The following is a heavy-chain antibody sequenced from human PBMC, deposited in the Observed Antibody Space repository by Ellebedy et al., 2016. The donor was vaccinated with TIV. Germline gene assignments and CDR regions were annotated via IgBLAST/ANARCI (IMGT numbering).Heavy chain of an antibody. CDR2: VNPYSGGT. CDR3: ARGTYDILTGRLSDY. J-gene: IGHJ4*02. Sequence: ASVKVSXXASGYIFTGYYIHWVRQAPGQGLEWMGWVNPYSGGTKYTQKFQGRVTMTRDTSISTAYMELSRLRSDDTAVYYCARGTYDILTGRLSDYWGQGTLVTVSS. V-gene: IGHV1-2*02. D-gene: IGHD3-9*01. CDR1: GYIFTGYY.